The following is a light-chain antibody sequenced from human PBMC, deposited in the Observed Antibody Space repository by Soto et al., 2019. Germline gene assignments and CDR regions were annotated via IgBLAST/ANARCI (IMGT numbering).Light chain of an antibody. CDR2: GAS. CDR3: QQYNNWPPDRT. CDR1: QSVGSN. J-gene: IGKJ1*01. V-gene: IGKV3-15*01. Sequence: EIVMTQSPATLSVSPGDRAALSCRASQSVGSNLAWYQQKPGQAPRLLIYGASTMATGIPARFSGSGSGTEFTLTISSLQSEDFAIYFCQQYNNWPPDRTFGQGTKVEIK.